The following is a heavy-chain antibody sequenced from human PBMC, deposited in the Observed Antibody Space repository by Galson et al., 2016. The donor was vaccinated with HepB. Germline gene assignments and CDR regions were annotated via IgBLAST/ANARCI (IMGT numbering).Heavy chain of an antibody. D-gene: IGHD4-17*01. J-gene: IGHJ3*02. CDR1: RFTFSRNA. CDR2: ISYDGRDK. Sequence: SLRLSCAASRFTFSRNAMHWVRQAPGKGLDWVAAISYDGRDKYYVDSVKGRFTISRDNSRNMVYLEMNSLRPEDTAVYYCARDPYGDNDAFDIWGQGTMVSVSS. CDR3: ARDPYGDNDAFDI. V-gene: IGHV3-30-3*01.